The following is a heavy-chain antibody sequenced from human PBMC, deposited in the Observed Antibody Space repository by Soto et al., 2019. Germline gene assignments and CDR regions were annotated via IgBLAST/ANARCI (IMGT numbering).Heavy chain of an antibody. J-gene: IGHJ4*02. V-gene: IGHV3-23*01. D-gene: IGHD2-21*02. CDR2: ISGSGGST. CDR3: AKDSPHIVVVTAIPTAFDY. Sequence: PGGSLRLSCAASGFTFSSYAMSWVRQAPGKGLEWVSAISGSGGSTYYADSVKGRFTISRDNSKNTLYLQMNNLRAEDTAVYYCAKDSPHIVVVTAIPTAFDYWGQGTLVTVSS. CDR1: GFTFSSYA.